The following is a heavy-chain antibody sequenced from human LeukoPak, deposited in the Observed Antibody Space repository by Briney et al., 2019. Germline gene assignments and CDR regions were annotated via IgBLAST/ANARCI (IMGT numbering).Heavy chain of an antibody. CDR2: ISGSGGST. CDR3: APQSPPGYGGNPYY. V-gene: IGHV3-23*01. Sequence: GGSLRLSRAASGFTFSSYAMSWVRQAPGKGLEWVSAISGSGGSTYYADSVKGRFTISRDNSKNTLYLQMNSLRAEDTAVYYCAPQSPPGYGGNPYYWGQGTLVTVSS. D-gene: IGHD4-23*01. J-gene: IGHJ4*02. CDR1: GFTFSSYA.